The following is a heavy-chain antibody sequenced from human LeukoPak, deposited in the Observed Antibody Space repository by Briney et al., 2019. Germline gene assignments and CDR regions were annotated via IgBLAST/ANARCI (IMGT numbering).Heavy chain of an antibody. CDR2: INPNSCGT. Sequence: ASVKVSCKASGYTFTGYYMHWVRQAPGQGLEWMGWINPNSCGTNYAQKFQGRVTMTRDTSISTAYMELSRLRSDDTAVYYCARELDYYDSSGYSYWGQGTLVTVSS. J-gene: IGHJ4*02. D-gene: IGHD3-22*01. CDR1: GYTFTGYY. V-gene: IGHV1-2*02. CDR3: ARELDYYDSSGYSY.